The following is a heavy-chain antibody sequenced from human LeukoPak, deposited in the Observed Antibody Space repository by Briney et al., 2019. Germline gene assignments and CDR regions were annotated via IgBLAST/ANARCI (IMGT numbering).Heavy chain of an antibody. CDR2: MSPNLDNR. J-gene: IGHJ3*02. CDR3: AAIMVVTAGVAFNI. CDR1: GYTFTSYD. Sequence: ASVKVSCKASGYTFTSYDINWVRQATGQGLEWMGWMSPNLDNRGYEQKFQGRVTMPMDTSISTAYMELSSLRSEDTAVYYCAAIMVVTAGVAFNIWGQGTMVTVSS. V-gene: IGHV1-8*01. D-gene: IGHD2-21*02.